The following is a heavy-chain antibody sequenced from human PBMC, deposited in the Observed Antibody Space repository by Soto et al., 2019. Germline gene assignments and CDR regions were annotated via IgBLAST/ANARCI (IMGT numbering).Heavy chain of an antibody. CDR1: GFTVSSNY. Sequence: GSLRLSCAASGFTVSSNYMSWVRQAPGKGLEWVSLVYSGDNTYYADSVKGRFSISRDNSKNTLWLQMNSLRAEDTAVYYCARVFLDYYFDYWGQGTLVTVSS. D-gene: IGHD3-3*01. J-gene: IGHJ4*02. CDR3: ARVFLDYYFDY. CDR2: VYSGDNT. V-gene: IGHV3-53*01.